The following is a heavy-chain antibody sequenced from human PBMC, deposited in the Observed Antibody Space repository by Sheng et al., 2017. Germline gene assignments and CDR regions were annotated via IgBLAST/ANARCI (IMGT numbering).Heavy chain of an antibody. CDR2: IYHSGST. J-gene: IGHJ4*02. Sequence: QVQLQESGPGLVKPSETLSLTCAVSGYSISSGYYWGWIRQPPGKGLEWIGSIYHSGSTYYNPSLKSRVTISVDTSKNQFSLKLSSVTAADTAVYYCARENHRGSYPPTYYFVLLGPGNPRSPSP. V-gene: IGHV4-38-2*02. CDR1: GYSISSGYY. CDR3: ARENHRGSYPPTYYFVL. D-gene: IGHD1-26*01.